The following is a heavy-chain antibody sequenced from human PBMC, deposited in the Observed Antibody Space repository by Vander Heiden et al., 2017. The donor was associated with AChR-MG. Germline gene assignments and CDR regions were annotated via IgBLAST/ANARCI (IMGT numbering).Heavy chain of an antibody. CDR1: GFTFSGYW. CDR2: IKQDGSEK. V-gene: IGHV3-7*01. Sequence: EVQLVESGGGLVQPGGSLRLSCAASGFTFSGYWMSWVRQAPGKGLEWVANIKQDGSEKYYVDSVKGRFTISRDNAKNSLYLQMNSLRAEDTAVYYCARSGSAYYYYYYMDVWGKGTTVTVSS. D-gene: IGHD1-26*01. J-gene: IGHJ6*03. CDR3: ARSGSAYYYYYYMDV.